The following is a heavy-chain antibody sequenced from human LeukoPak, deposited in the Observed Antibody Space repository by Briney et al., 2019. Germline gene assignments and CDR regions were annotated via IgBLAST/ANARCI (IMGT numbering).Heavy chain of an antibody. V-gene: IGHV1-24*01. Sequence: ASVKVSCKVSGYTLTELSMHWVRQAPGKGLEWMGGFDPEGGETIYAQKFQGRVTMTGDTSTDTAYMELSSLRSEDTAVYYCATVGSNYVRWFDPWGQGTLVTVSS. CDR1: GYTLTELS. D-gene: IGHD4-11*01. CDR3: ATVGSNYVRWFDP. J-gene: IGHJ5*02. CDR2: FDPEGGET.